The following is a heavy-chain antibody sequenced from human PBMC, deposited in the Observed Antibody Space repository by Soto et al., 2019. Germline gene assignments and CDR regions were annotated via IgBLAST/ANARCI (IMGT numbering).Heavy chain of an antibody. J-gene: IGHJ3*02. Sequence: QVPLVQSGAEGKKPGASVKVSCKPSCYTFTSYGISWVRQATGQGLAWMAWISAYNGNTNYAQKLQGRVTMTADTSRSRGYRELRSLRSDDTAVYYCASEVPIWGRYSSDAFDIWGQGTMVTVSS. CDR3: ASEVPIWGRYSSDAFDI. D-gene: IGHD3-16*01. CDR1: CYTFTSYG. V-gene: IGHV1-18*01. CDR2: ISAYNGNT.